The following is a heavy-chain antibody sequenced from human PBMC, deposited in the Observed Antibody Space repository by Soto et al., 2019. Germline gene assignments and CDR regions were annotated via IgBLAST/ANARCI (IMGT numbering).Heavy chain of an antibody. CDR1: GFIFRSYG. Sequence: QVQLVESGGGVVQPGKSLRLSCAASGFIFRSYGVHWVRQAPGKGLEWVAAISHDGSKAYYADAVNGRFTISRDNAKNTVYLQMNSLRAEDTAVYYCAKQGIEVAGTDYFDYWGQGAQVTVAS. D-gene: IGHD6-19*01. V-gene: IGHV3-30*18. CDR2: ISHDGSKA. CDR3: AKQGIEVAGTDYFDY. J-gene: IGHJ4*02.